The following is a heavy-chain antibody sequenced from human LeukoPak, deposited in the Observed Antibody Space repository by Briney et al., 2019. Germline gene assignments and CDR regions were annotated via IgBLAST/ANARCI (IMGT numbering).Heavy chain of an antibody. D-gene: IGHD3-10*02. CDR3: ARDLPYYVAMDV. CDR2: IASDGKT. V-gene: IGHV3-23*01. J-gene: IGHJ6*02. CDR1: GFTVSAYA. Sequence: PGGSLRLSCEASGFTVSAYAMSWVRQAPGKGLEWVSSIASDGKTHYSQSVKGRFAISRDNSKSMVFLQLNSVRAEDTALYYCARDLPYYVAMDVWGQGTTVTVSS.